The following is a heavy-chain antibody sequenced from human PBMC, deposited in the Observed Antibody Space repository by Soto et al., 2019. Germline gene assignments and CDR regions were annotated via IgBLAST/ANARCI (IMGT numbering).Heavy chain of an antibody. CDR2: IYYSGST. Sequence: SETLSLTCTVSGGSISSSSYYWGWIRQPPGKGLEWIGSIYYSGSTYYNPSLKSRVTISVDTSKNQFSLKLSSVTAADTAVYYCAREEIIAARYFDYWGQGTLVTVSS. J-gene: IGHJ4*02. CDR1: GGSISSSSYY. CDR3: AREEIIAARYFDY. V-gene: IGHV4-39*02. D-gene: IGHD6-6*01.